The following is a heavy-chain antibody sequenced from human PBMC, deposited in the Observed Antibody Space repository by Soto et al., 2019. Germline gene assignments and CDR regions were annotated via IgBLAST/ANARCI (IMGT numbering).Heavy chain of an antibody. CDR2: INAGNGNT. CDR1: GYTFTSYA. Sequence: ASVKVSCKASGYTFTSYAMHWVRQAPGQRLEWMGWINAGNGNTKYSQKFQGRVTITRDTSASTAYMELSSLRSEDTAVYYCARDCTNSRICYYYLAVWGKGTKVTVSS. D-gene: IGHD2-8*01. J-gene: IGHJ6*03. CDR3: ARDCTNSRICYYYLAV. V-gene: IGHV1-3*01.